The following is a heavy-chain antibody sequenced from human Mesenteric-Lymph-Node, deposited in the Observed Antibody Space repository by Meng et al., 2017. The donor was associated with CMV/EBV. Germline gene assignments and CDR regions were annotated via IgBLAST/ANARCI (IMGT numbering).Heavy chain of an antibody. V-gene: IGHV1-18*01. D-gene: IGHD2-2*02. CDR2: ISAYNGNT. Sequence: ASVKVSCKTSGCIFTTYGISWVRQAPGQGREWMGRISAYNGNTNYAQKFQGRVTMTTDTSTVTAYMELRSLRSDDTAMYYCARAGYCSTASCYMDLYYYGMDVWGQGTTVTVSS. CDR1: GCIFTTYG. CDR3: ARAGYCSTASCYMDLYYYGMDV. J-gene: IGHJ6*02.